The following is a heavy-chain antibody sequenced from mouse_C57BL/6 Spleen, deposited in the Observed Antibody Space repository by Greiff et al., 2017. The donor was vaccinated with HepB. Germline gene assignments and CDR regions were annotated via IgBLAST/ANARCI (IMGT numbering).Heavy chain of an antibody. CDR1: GFNIKDYY. Sequence: VQLKESGAELVKPGASVKLSCTASGFNIKDYYMHWVKQRTEQGLEWIGRIDPEDGETKYAPKFQGKATITADTSSNTAYLQLSSLTSEDTAVYYCASVITPVVAGLDYWGQGTTLTVSS. J-gene: IGHJ2*01. V-gene: IGHV14-2*01. CDR2: IDPEDGET. CDR3: ASVITPVVAGLDY. D-gene: IGHD1-1*01.